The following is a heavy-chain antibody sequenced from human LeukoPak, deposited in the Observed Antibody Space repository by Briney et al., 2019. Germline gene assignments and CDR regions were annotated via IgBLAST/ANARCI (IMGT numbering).Heavy chain of an antibody. CDR3: AKDDAWGRYKD. J-gene: IGHJ1*01. CDR1: GFTFSSHG. D-gene: IGHD3-16*01. Sequence: LPGGSLRLSCAASGFTFSSHGMNWVRQAPGKGLEWVSGISPSGGITYYTDSVRGRFTISRDNSKNTVSLQMNSLRGEDTAVYYCAKDDAWGRYKDWGQGTLVTVSS. V-gene: IGHV3-23*01. CDR2: ISPSGGIT.